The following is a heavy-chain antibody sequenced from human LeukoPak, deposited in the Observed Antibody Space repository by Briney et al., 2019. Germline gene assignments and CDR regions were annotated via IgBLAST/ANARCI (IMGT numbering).Heavy chain of an antibody. Sequence: SESLSLTCTVSGGSIRSYYRSWIRQPPGKGLEWIGYIYFSGSTSYNASLKSRFTISVDRSKNQFSLKLSSVAAADTAVYYCARAYDTIFDYWGQGTLVTVSS. CDR1: GGSIRSYY. CDR2: IYFSGST. J-gene: IGHJ4*02. V-gene: IGHV4-59*01. D-gene: IGHD3-3*01. CDR3: ARAYDTIFDY.